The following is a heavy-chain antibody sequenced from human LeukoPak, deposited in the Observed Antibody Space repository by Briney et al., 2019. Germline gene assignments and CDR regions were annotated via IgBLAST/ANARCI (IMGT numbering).Heavy chain of an antibody. Sequence: PSETLSLTCTVSGYSISSGYYWGWIRHSPGKGLEWIGRIFHGGSTYYNPSLRSRVTISVDTSKNQFSLKLSSVTAADTAVYYCARGGGSYLPFDYWGQGTLVTVSS. CDR2: IFHGGST. J-gene: IGHJ4*02. CDR3: ARGGGSYLPFDY. D-gene: IGHD1-26*01. CDR1: GYSISSGYY. V-gene: IGHV4-38-2*02.